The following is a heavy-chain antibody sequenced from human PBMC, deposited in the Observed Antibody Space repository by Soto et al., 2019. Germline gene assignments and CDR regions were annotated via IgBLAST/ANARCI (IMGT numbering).Heavy chain of an antibody. CDR1: GGSIASSLYY. CDR3: VSHRNYIVVSGSFFDY. V-gene: IGHV4-39*01. CDR2: IYYSGST. Sequence: PSETLSLTCTVSGGSIASSLYYWGWVRQSPGKGLEWIESIYYSGSTHYNPSPKSRVTVSVDTSKNQFSLKLTSVTAADTAVYFCVSHRNYIVVSGSFFDYWSQGTLVTVSS. J-gene: IGHJ4*02. D-gene: IGHD6-19*01.